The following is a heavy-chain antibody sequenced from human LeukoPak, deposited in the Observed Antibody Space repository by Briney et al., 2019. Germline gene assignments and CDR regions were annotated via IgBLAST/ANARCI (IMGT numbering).Heavy chain of an antibody. CDR2: ISAYNGNT. D-gene: IGHD5-12*01. Sequence: ASVTVSCKASGYTFTSYGISWVRQAPGQGLEWMGWISAYNGNTNYAQKLQGRVTMTTDTAASTDYMALRSLRSDDTAVYYCARGASGYDFDYWGQGTLVTVSS. V-gene: IGHV1-18*04. J-gene: IGHJ4*02. CDR1: GYTFTSYG. CDR3: ARGASGYDFDY.